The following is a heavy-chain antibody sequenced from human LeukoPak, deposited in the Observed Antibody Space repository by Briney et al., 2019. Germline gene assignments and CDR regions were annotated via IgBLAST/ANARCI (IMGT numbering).Heavy chain of an antibody. V-gene: IGHV4-59*02. Sequence: PSETLSLTCTVSGGSVSTYYWTWIRQRPGQGLEWMGHLYYSGSTNYNPSLTSRVTISISTAKKHFSLRLPSMTAADTAVYDGAKSTARSYTSYYAMDVWGQGTTVIVSS. D-gene: IGHD1-26*01. J-gene: IGHJ6*02. CDR1: GGSVSTYY. CDR2: LYYSGST. CDR3: AKSTARSYTSYYAMDV.